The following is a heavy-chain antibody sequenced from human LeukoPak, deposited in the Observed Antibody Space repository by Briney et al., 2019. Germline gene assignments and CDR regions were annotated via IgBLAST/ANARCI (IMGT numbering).Heavy chain of an antibody. CDR2: IDTSTGRT. D-gene: IGHD1-26*01. CDR1: GFTFSSSP. J-gene: IGHJ4*02. CDR3: AKDPTAWVGAFDY. Sequence: GGTLRLSCAASGFTFSSSPMSWVRQAPEKGLEWVSTIDTSTGRTYYADPVKGRFTISRDNSKNTLYLQMNNLRAEDTAIYYCAKDPTAWVGAFDYWGQGALVTVSS. V-gene: IGHV3-23*01.